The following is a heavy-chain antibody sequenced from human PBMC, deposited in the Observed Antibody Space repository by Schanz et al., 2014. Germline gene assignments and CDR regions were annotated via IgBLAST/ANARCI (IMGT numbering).Heavy chain of an antibody. Sequence: VQLVESGGGVVQPGTSLRLSCAASGFTFDDHAMHWVRQVPGKGLEWVSGISWNSGNIAYADSVKGRFTISRDNPKNSLYLQMNSLRVEDTAVYYCAREDMLRGIRAFDIWGQGTMVTVSS. V-gene: IGHV3-9*01. D-gene: IGHD3-10*01. CDR3: AREDMLRGIRAFDI. CDR1: GFTFDDHA. J-gene: IGHJ3*02. CDR2: ISWNSGNI.